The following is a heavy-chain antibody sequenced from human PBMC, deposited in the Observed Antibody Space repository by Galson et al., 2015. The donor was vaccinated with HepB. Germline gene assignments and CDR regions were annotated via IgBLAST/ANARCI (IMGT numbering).Heavy chain of an antibody. CDR2: MSGTGGTT. CDR3: AKVAVVVTTIPYYFDY. CDR1: GFTFSRYA. D-gene: IGHD2-21*02. Sequence: SLRLSCATFGFTFSRYAMSWVRQAPGKGLEWVSGMSGTGGTTFYSDSVKGRLTISRDNSKNTLYLQMNSLRVEDTAVYYCAKVAVVVTTIPYYFDYWGQGALVSVSS. V-gene: IGHV3-23*01. J-gene: IGHJ4*02.